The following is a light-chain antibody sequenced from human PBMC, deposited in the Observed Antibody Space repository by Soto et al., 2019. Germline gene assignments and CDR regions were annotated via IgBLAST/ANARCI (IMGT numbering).Light chain of an antibody. Sequence: QSALSQPASVSGSPGQSIIISCTGTSSDVGGFEYVSWYQHQPGKAPKLIIYDVTKRPSGVSNRFSGSKSGNTASLTISGIQAEDEGDYYCGSITRSSTSVFGTGTKLTVL. V-gene: IGLV2-14*01. CDR1: SSDVGGFEY. CDR3: GSITRSSTSV. CDR2: DVT. J-gene: IGLJ1*01.